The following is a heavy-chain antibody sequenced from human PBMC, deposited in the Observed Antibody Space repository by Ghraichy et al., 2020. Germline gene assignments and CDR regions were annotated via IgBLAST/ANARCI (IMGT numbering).Heavy chain of an antibody. CDR1: GFSLSTSGVG. CDR2: IYWNDDK. D-gene: IGHD3-9*01. CDR3: AHKRTYYDILTGYPTMSFAFDI. J-gene: IGHJ3*02. V-gene: IGHV2-5*01. Sequence: PTLVKPTQTLTLTCTFSGFSLSTSGVGVGWIRQPPGKALEWLALIYWNDDKRYSPSLKSRLTITKDTSKNQVVLTMTNMDPVDTATYYCAHKRTYYDILTGYPTMSFAFDIWGQGTMVTVSS.